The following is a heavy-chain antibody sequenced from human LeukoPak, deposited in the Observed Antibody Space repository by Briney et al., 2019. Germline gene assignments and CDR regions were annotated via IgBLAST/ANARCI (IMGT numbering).Heavy chain of an antibody. D-gene: IGHD5-24*01. Sequence: SVKVSCKASGDTFSSYAISWVRQAPGQGLEWMGGIIPIFGTANYAQKFQGRVTITADKSTSTAYMELSSLRSEDTAVYYCARDLGEMAIICAFDIWGQGTMVTVSS. CDR1: GDTFSSYA. V-gene: IGHV1-69*06. CDR2: IIPIFGTA. CDR3: ARDLGEMAIICAFDI. J-gene: IGHJ3*02.